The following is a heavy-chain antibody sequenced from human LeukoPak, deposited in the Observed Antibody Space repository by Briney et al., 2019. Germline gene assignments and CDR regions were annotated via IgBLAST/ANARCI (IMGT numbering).Heavy chain of an antibody. V-gene: IGHV4-39*01. Sequence: PSETLSLTCTVSGGSINSTRYYWGWIRQPPGKGLEWIGSIYYSGDTHYNPSLRSRATISVDTSKNQFSPRMHSMTAADTSFYYCATGSMTTRYYYYFHMDVWGPGTTVTVSS. J-gene: IGHJ6*03. D-gene: IGHD4-11*01. CDR1: GGSINSTRYY. CDR3: ATGSMTTRYYYYFHMDV. CDR2: IYYSGDT.